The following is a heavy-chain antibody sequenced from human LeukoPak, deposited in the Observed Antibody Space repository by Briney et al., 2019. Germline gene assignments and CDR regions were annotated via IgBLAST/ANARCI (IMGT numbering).Heavy chain of an antibody. CDR1: GFTFSSYG. CDR3: VGGYDGDY. Sequence: GGSLRLSCAASGFTFSSYGMHWVRQAPGKGLEWVAVISYDGSNKYYADSVKGRFTISRDNSKNTLYLQMNSLRAEDTAVYYCVGGYDGDYWGQGTLVTVSS. V-gene: IGHV3-30*03. D-gene: IGHD5-12*01. J-gene: IGHJ4*02. CDR2: ISYDGSNK.